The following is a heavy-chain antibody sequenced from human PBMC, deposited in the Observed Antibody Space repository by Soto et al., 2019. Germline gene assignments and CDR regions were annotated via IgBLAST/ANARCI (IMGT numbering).Heavy chain of an antibody. CDR1: GYTFTSYG. CDR2: ISAYNGNT. V-gene: IGHV1-18*01. Sequence: QVQLVQSGAEVKKPGASVKVSCKASGYTFTSYGITWVRQAPGQGLEWMGWISAYNGNTNSAQKLQGSVTMTTDTSTSTAYMELRSLRSDDTAVYYCARDPVLWFGERSKNYFDYLGQGTLVTVSS. J-gene: IGHJ4*02. CDR3: ARDPVLWFGERSKNYFDY. D-gene: IGHD3-10*01.